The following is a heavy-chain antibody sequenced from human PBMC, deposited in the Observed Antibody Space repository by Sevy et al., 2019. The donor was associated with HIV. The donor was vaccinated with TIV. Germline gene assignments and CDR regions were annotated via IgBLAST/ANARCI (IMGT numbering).Heavy chain of an antibody. D-gene: IGHD6-13*01. CDR3: ARKGGVGGSSSWYYFDY. CDR1: GFTFSDYY. V-gene: IGHV3-11*01. CDR2: ISSSGSTI. Sequence: GGSLRLSCAASGFTFSDYYMSWIRQAPGKGLEWVSYISSSGSTIYYAYSVKGRFTISRDNAKNSLYLQMNSLRAEDTTLYYCARKGGVGGSSSWYYFDYWGQGTLVTVSS. J-gene: IGHJ4*02.